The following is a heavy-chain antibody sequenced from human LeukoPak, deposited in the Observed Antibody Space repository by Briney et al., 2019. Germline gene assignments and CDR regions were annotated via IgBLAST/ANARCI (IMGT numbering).Heavy chain of an antibody. Sequence: ASVKVSCKASGYTFTSYYTHWVRQAPGQGLEWMGWINPNSGSTNYAQKFQGRVTMTRDTSISTAYMELSRLRSDDTAVYYCARGNSGYDKSFDYWGQGTLVTVSS. J-gene: IGHJ4*02. D-gene: IGHD5-12*01. CDR2: INPNSGST. CDR3: ARGNSGYDKSFDY. V-gene: IGHV1-2*02. CDR1: GYTFTSYY.